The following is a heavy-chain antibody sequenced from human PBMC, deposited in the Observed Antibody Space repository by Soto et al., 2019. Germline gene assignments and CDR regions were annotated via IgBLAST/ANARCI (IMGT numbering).Heavy chain of an antibody. CDR2: IYHSGST. CDR3: ARTGYSSGWYVDY. J-gene: IGHJ4*02. Sequence: PSETLSLPCTVSGGSLSSYYWSWIGHPPGKGLEWIGEIYHSGSTNYNPSLKSRVTISVDKSKNQFSLKLSSVTAADTAVYYCARTGYSSGWYVDYWGQGTLVTVSS. V-gene: IGHV4-34*01. D-gene: IGHD6-19*01. CDR1: GGSLSSYY.